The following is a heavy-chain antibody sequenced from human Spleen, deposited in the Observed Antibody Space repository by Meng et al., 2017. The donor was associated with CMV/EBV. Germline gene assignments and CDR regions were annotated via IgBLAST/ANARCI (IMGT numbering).Heavy chain of an antibody. J-gene: IGHJ6*02. CDR1: GFSFDDYA. D-gene: IGHD5-18*01. CDR3: VRGHTYVDFYFYGMDV. CDR2: INWNSGDI. Sequence: GGSLRLSCTVSGFSFDDYAMHWVRQAPGKGLEWVSGINWNSGDIGYADSVKGRFTISRDNAKSTLYLQMNSLRAEDTAVYFCVRGHTYVDFYFYGMDVWGHGTTVTVSS. V-gene: IGHV3-9*01.